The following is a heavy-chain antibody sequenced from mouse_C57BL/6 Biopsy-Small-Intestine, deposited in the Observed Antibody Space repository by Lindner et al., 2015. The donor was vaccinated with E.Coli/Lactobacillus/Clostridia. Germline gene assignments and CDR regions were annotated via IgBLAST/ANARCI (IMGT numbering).Heavy chain of an antibody. CDR1: GYTFTSYA. D-gene: IGHD3-1*01. CDR2: ISPYNGDT. J-gene: IGHJ3*01. V-gene: IGHV1-4*01. CDR3: ARDSAAYSFPSDY. Sequence: SVKVSCKASGYTFTSYAINWVRQAPGQGLEWMGWISPYNGDTKYPRSLQGRVTMTTDTSTSTAYMELRSLRSDDTAIYYCARDSAAYSFPSDYWGQGTLVIVS.